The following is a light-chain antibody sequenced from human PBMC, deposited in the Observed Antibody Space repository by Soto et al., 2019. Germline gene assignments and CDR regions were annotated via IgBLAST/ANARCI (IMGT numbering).Light chain of an antibody. Sequence: ALAQPRSVSGSPGQSVTISCTGTSSDVGGYNYVSWYQQHPGKAPKLMIYDATKRPSGVPYRFSGSKSGNTASLTISGLQAEDEADYYCCSYAGSYTGVFGGGTKVTVL. CDR3: CSYAGSYTGV. CDR2: DAT. V-gene: IGLV2-11*01. J-gene: IGLJ2*01. CDR1: SSDVGGYNY.